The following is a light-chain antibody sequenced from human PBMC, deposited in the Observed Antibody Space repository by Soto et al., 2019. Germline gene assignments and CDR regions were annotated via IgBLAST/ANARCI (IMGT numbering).Light chain of an antibody. CDR1: QSISSW. J-gene: IGKJ1*01. V-gene: IGKV1-5*03. Sequence: DIQLTQSHSTLSASVGDRVSLTCRASQSISSWLAWYQQKPGKAPKLLIYKASSLESGVPSRFSGSGSGTEFTLTISSLQPDDFATYYCQQYNSYSWTFGQGTKVDIK. CDR2: KAS. CDR3: QQYNSYSWT.